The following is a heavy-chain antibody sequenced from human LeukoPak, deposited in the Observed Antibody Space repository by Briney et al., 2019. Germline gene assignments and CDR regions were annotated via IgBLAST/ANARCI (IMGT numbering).Heavy chain of an antibody. CDR2: IKGDGSTT. CDR1: GFTFSSYW. V-gene: IGHV3-74*01. Sequence: AGGSLRLSCAASGFTFSSYWMHWVRQAPGKGLVWVSRIKGDGSTTTYADSVKGRFTISRDNAKNTLYLQMDSLRAEDTAVYYCARVVDTHFDYWGQGTLVTVSS. CDR3: ARVVDTHFDY. J-gene: IGHJ4*02. D-gene: IGHD5-18*01.